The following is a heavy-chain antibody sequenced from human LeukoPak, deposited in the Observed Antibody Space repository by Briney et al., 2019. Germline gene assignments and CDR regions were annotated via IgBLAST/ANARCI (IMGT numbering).Heavy chain of an antibody. V-gene: IGHV1-18*01. CDR3: ARADDYVWGSYRSDY. J-gene: IGHJ4*02. D-gene: IGHD3-16*02. CDR2: ISAYNGDT. CDR1: GYTFTSYG. Sequence: GASVKVSCKASGYTFTSYGISWVRQAPGQGLEWMGWISAYNGDTNYAQKLQGRVTMTTDTSTSTAYMELRSLRSDDTAVYYCARADDYVWGSYRSDYWGQGTLVTVSS.